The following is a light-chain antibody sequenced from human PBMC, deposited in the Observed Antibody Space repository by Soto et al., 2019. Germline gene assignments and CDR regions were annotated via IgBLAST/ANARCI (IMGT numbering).Light chain of an antibody. Sequence: DIQMTQSPSTLSASVGDIATITCRARHDLSAWLAWYQQKPGKPPKLVIYKATALETGFPSSFSGSGSGTKFTLTISSLQLDDFTSYYCKQYSAFPWTLGKGTKVDIK. CDR2: KAT. J-gene: IGKJ1*01. V-gene: IGKV1-5*03. CDR1: HDLSAW. CDR3: KQYSAFPWT.